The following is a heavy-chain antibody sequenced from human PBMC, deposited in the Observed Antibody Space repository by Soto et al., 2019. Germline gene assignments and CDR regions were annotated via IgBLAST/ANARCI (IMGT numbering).Heavy chain of an antibody. CDR3: ARELVLVPAAIGSPSDY. CDR1: GGTFSSYA. D-gene: IGHD2-2*01. V-gene: IGHV1-69*13. CDR2: IIPIFGTA. Sequence: ASVKVSCKASGGTFSSYAISWVRQAPGQGLEWMGGIIPIFGTANYAQKFQGRVTVTADESTSTAYMELSSLRSEDTAVYYCARELVLVPAAIGSPSDYWGQGTLVTVSS. J-gene: IGHJ4*02.